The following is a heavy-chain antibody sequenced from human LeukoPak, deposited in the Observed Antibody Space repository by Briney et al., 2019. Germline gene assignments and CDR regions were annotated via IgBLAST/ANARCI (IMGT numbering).Heavy chain of an antibody. D-gene: IGHD2-15*01. Sequence: GGSLRLSCAASGFTFSDYYMSWIRQAPGKGLEWVSYISSSGSTINYADSVKGRFPISRDNAKNSLYLQMNSLRAEDTAVYYCARGLGYCSGGSCRHPFDYWGQGTLVTVSS. V-gene: IGHV3-11*04. CDR3: ARGLGYCSGGSCRHPFDY. CDR1: GFTFSDYY. J-gene: IGHJ4*02. CDR2: ISSSGSTI.